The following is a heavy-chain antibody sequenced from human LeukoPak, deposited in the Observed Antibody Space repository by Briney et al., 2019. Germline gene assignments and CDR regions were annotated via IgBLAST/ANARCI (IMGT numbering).Heavy chain of an antibody. V-gene: IGHV1-46*01. CDR1: GYTFTSYY. D-gene: IGHD1-1*01. CDR3: ARENWNDGPTTDY. Sequence: GASVKVSRKASGYTFTSYYMHWVRQAPGQGLEWMGIINPSGGSTSYAQKLQGRVTMTTDTSTSTAYMELRSLRSDDTAVYYCARENWNDGPTTDYWGQGTLVTVSS. J-gene: IGHJ4*02. CDR2: INPSGGST.